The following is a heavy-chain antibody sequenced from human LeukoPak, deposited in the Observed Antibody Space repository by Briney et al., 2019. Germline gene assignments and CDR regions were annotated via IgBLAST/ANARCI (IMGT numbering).Heavy chain of an antibody. Sequence: GGSLRLSCAASGFTFSSYGMHWVRQAPGKGLEWVAVIWYDGSNKYYADSVKGRFTISRDNSKNTLYLQMNSLRAEDTAVYYCAKVRYCSGGSCYSGVDIWGQGTMVTVSS. CDR2: IWYDGSNK. D-gene: IGHD2-15*01. V-gene: IGHV3-33*06. J-gene: IGHJ3*02. CDR1: GFTFSSYG. CDR3: AKVRYCSGGSCYSGVDI.